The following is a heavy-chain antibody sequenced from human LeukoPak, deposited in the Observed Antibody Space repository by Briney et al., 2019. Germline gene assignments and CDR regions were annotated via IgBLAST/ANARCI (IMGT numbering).Heavy chain of an antibody. Sequence: PGGSLRLSCAASGFTFSSYAMHWVRQAPGKGLEWVAVISYDGSNKYYADSVKGRFTISRDNSKNTLYLQMNSLRAEDTAVYYCARETQQLEGYYFDYWGQGTLVTVSS. CDR1: GFTFSSYA. D-gene: IGHD6-13*01. V-gene: IGHV3-30*04. J-gene: IGHJ4*02. CDR2: ISYDGSNK. CDR3: ARETQQLEGYYFDY.